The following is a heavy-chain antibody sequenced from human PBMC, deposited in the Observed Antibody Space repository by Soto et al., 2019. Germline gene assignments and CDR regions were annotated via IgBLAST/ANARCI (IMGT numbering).Heavy chain of an antibody. CDR2: ISAYNGNT. J-gene: IGHJ6*02. Sequence: ASVKVSCKASGYTFTSYGINWVRQAPVQGLEWMRWISAYNGNTNYAQKLQGRVTMTTDTSTRTAYMELRSLRSDDTAVYYCAKEVVLVTAALGESSGWTNHYYYYYGMAVWGQGTTVTVSS. V-gene: IGHV1-18*01. D-gene: IGHD2-2*01. CDR3: AKEVVLVTAALGESSGWTNHYYYYYGMAV. CDR1: GYTFTSYG.